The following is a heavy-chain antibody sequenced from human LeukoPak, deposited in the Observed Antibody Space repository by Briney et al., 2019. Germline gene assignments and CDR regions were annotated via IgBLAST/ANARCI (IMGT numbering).Heavy chain of an antibody. CDR1: GFTFGDYA. J-gene: IGHJ4*02. CDR3: TRSGHNSGWYGNGY. D-gene: IGHD6-19*01. CDR2: IRSKAYGGTP. Sequence: GGSLRLSCTASGFTFGDYAMSWFRQAPGKGLEWVGFIRSKAYGGTPEYAASVKGRFTISRDDSKSIAYLQMNSLKTEDTAVYYCTRSGHNSGWYGNGYWGQGTLVTVSS. V-gene: IGHV3-49*03.